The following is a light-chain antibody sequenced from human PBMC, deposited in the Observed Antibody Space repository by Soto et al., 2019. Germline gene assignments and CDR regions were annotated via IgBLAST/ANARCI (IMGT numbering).Light chain of an antibody. CDR3: ASWDDDLNGPI. CDR1: HSNVGVNA. CDR2: IDD. Sequence: QSVLTQPPSASGTPGQGVVISCSGSHSNVGVNAMSWYQHLPGTAPQLLLHIDDQRPSGIPDRFSGSHSGTSASLAISRLQSEDEGHYYCASWDDDLNGPILGGGTKLTVL. V-gene: IGLV1-44*01. J-gene: IGLJ2*01.